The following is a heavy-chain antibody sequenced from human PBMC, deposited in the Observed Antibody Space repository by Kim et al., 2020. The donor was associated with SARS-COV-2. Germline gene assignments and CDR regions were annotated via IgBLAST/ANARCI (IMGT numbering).Heavy chain of an antibody. J-gene: IGHJ1*01. Sequence: GGSLRLSCAASGFTFSSYSMNWVRQAPGKGLEWVSYISSSSSTIYYADSVKGRFTISRDNAKNSLYLQMNSLRDEDTAVYYCARDDLHYDILTGYYIPEYFQHWGQGTLVTVSS. CDR1: GFTFSSYS. CDR2: ISSSSSTI. D-gene: IGHD3-9*01. CDR3: ARDDLHYDILTGYYIPEYFQH. V-gene: IGHV3-48*02.